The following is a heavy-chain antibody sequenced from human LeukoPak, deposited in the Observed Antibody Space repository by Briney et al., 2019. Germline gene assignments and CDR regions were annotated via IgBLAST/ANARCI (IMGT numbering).Heavy chain of an antibody. V-gene: IGHV3-23*01. J-gene: IGHJ3*02. CDR2: ISASGAST. CDR3: ARQPAGYTYGAGAFDI. Sequence: QPGGSLRLSCTTSGFNSRNYAMSWVRLAPGKGLEWVSIISASGASTYYADSVKGRFTISRDNSKNTLYLQMNSPRAEDTAVYYCARQPAGYTYGAGAFDIWGQGTMVTVSS. D-gene: IGHD5-18*01. CDR1: GFNSRNYA.